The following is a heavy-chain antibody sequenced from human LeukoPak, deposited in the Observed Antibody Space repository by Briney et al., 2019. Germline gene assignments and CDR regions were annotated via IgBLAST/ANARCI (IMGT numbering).Heavy chain of an antibody. J-gene: IGHJ4*02. CDR1: GFTFTDYS. CDR3: AKGHNWGLDY. D-gene: IGHD7-27*01. V-gene: IGHV3-21*04. Sequence: GGSLRLSCAASGFTFTDYSMNWVRQAPGKGLEWVSSMNSDGSHIYHAGSVKGRFTISRDNAKNSLYLQMNSLRAEDTALYYCAKGHNWGLDYWGQGTLVTVSS. CDR2: MNSDGSHI.